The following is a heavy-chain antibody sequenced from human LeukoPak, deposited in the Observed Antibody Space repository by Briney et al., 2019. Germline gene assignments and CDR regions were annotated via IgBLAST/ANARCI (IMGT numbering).Heavy chain of an antibody. V-gene: IGHV1-69*05. CDR1: VGTFSSYA. J-gene: IGHJ5*02. Sequence: ASVEVSCKASVGTFSSYAISWVRQAPGQGLEWMGGIIPIFGTANYAQKFQGRVTITTDESTSTAYMELSSLRSEDTAVYYCARTAAVGYCSSTSCYPWFDPWGQGTLVTVSS. CDR2: IIPIFGTA. CDR3: ARTAAVGYCSSTSCYPWFDP. D-gene: IGHD2-2*01.